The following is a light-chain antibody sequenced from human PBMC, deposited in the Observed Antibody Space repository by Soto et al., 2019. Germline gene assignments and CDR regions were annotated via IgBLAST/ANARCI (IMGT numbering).Light chain of an antibody. Sequence: EIVLTQSPATLSLSPGERATLSCRASQSVSSYLAWYQQKPGQAPRLLIYDASNRATGIPARFSGSGSGTDFTLTISSLEPEDFAVYYGQQRSNWPPYTFGQGTKLEIK. CDR1: QSVSSY. V-gene: IGKV3-11*01. J-gene: IGKJ2*01. CDR3: QQRSNWPPYT. CDR2: DAS.